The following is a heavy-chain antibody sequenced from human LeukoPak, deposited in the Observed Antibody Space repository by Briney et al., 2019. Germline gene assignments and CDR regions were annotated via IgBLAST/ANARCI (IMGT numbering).Heavy chain of an antibody. V-gene: IGHV4-34*01. CDR1: GGSFSGYY. J-gene: IGHJ6*03. CDR3: ARGLRGVMNYYHYMDV. D-gene: IGHD3-3*01. Sequence: PSETLSLTCAVYGGSFSGYYWTWIRQPPGQGLEWSGEINHSGSTNYNPSLKSRVTISVDKSKNQFSLKVSSVTAADTAVYYCARGLRGVMNYYHYMDVWGKGTTVTVSS. CDR2: INHSGST.